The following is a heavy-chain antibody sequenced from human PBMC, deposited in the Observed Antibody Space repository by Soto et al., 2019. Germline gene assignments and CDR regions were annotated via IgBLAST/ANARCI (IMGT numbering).Heavy chain of an antibody. CDR2: IDPSDSYT. Sequence: GESLKISCKGSVYSFTSYWISWVRQMPGKGLEWMGRIDPSDSYTNYSPSFQGHVTISADKSISTAYPQWSSLKASDTAMYYCARISQLPHLDGMDVWGQGTTVTVSS. CDR3: ARISQLPHLDGMDV. D-gene: IGHD2-2*01. CDR1: VYSFTSYW. J-gene: IGHJ6*02. V-gene: IGHV5-10-1*01.